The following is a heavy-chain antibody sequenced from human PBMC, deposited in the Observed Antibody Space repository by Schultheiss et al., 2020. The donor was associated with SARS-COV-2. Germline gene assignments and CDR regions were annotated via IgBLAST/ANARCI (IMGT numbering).Heavy chain of an antibody. CDR3: ARGAAVAGSSRGPTGY. D-gene: IGHD6-19*01. CDR2: IYYSGST. V-gene: IGHV4-59*12. CDR1: GDSTILYY. J-gene: IGHJ4*02. Sequence: SETLSLTCTVSGDSTILYYWSWIRQPPGKGLEWIGYIYYSGSTNYNPSLKSRVTISVDTSKNQFSLKLSSVTAADTAVYYCARGAAVAGSSRGPTGYWGQGTLVTVSS.